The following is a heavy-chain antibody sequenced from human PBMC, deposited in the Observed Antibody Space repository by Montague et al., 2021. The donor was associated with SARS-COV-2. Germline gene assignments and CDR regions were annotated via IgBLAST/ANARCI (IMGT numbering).Heavy chain of an antibody. CDR2: IYWDDDK. Sequence: PALVKPTQTLTLTCAFSGSSLSTSGVGVGWIRQPPGKALEWLALIYWDDDKRYSPSLKSRLTITKDTSKNQVVLTMTNMDPVDTATYYCAHFPGGRYFDWLSIRAYYFDYWGQGTLVTVSS. V-gene: IGHV2-5*02. CDR1: GSSLSTSGVG. D-gene: IGHD3-9*01. J-gene: IGHJ4*02. CDR3: AHFPGGRYFDWLSIRAYYFDY.